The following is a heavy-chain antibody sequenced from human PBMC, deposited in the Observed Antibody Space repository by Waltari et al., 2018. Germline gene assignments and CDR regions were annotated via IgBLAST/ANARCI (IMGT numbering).Heavy chain of an antibody. D-gene: IGHD4-17*01. CDR2: ISSSSSTI. CDR3: ARLYGDYGYYYGMDV. J-gene: IGHJ6*02. CDR1: GFTFSSYS. V-gene: IGHV3-48*01. Sequence: EVQLVESGGGLVQPGGSLRLSCAASGFTFSSYSMNWVRQAPGKGLEWVSYISSSSSTIYYADSGKGRFTIARDKAKNSLYLQMNSLRAEDTAVYYCARLYGDYGYYYGMDVWGQGTTVTVSS.